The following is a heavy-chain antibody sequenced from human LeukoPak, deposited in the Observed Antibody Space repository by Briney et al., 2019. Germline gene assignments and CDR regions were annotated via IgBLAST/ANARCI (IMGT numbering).Heavy chain of an antibody. Sequence: SETLSLTCTVSGGSISSGNYYWSWIRQSPGKGLEWIGYIYYSGSTYYNPPLKSRVTISVDTSKNQFSLKLSSVTAADTAVYYCARGDDKGSGSYYFDYWGQGTLVSVSS. CDR1: GGSISSGNYY. CDR3: ARGDDKGSGSYYFDY. J-gene: IGHJ4*02. CDR2: IYYSGST. D-gene: IGHD3-10*01. V-gene: IGHV4-30-4*01.